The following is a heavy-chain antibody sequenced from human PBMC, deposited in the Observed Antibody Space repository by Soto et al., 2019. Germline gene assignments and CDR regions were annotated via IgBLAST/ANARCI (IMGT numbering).Heavy chain of an antibody. CDR3: ARVSGSSGWYWVYYYYYGMDV. CDR1: GYTFTSYD. V-gene: IGHV1-8*01. CDR2: MNPNSGNT. J-gene: IGHJ6*02. D-gene: IGHD6-19*01. Sequence: ASVKVSCKASGYTFTSYDINWVRQATGQGLEWMGWMNPNSGNTGYAQKFQGRVTMTRNTSISTAYMELSSLRSEDTAVYYCARVSGSSGWYWVYYYYYGMDVWGQGTTVTVSS.